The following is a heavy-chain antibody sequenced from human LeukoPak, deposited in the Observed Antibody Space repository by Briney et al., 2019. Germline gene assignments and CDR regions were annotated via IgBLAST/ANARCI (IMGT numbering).Heavy chain of an antibody. Sequence: GGSLRLSCAASGFTFSNYAMSWVRQAPGKGLEWVSAISISGGSTNYADSVKGRFTISRDNSKNTLYLQMNSLRTENTAVYYXXXXXXXXSTSCSGDFDYXGQGTLVTVSS. D-gene: IGHD2-2*01. CDR1: GFTFSNYA. V-gene: IGHV3-23*01. J-gene: IGHJ4*02. CDR3: XXXXXXXSTSCSGDFDY. CDR2: ISISGGST.